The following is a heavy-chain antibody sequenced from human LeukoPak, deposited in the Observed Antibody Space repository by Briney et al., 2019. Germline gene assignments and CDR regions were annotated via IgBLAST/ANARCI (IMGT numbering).Heavy chain of an antibody. J-gene: IGHJ4*02. CDR3: ARGPSLRRGWRTYYFDY. D-gene: IGHD3-10*01. CDR1: GYTFTSYD. CDR2: MNPNSGNT. V-gene: IGHV1-8*01. Sequence: ASVKVSCKASGYTFTSYDINWVRQATGQGLEWMGWMNPNSGNTGYAQKFQGRVTMTRNTSTSTAYMELSSLRSEDTAVYYCARGPSLRRGWRTYYFDYWGQGTLVTVSS.